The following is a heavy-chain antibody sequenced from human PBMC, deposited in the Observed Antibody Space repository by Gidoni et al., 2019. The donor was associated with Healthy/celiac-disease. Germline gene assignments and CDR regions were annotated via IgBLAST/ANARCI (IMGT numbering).Heavy chain of an antibody. Sequence: QVQLVESGGGVVQPGRSLRLSCAASGFTFISYAMHWVRQAPGKGLEWVAVISYDGSNKYYADSVKGRFTISRDNSKNTLYLQMNSLRAEDTAVYYCARERSASTGPPGMDVWGQGTTVTVSS. CDR3: ARERSASTGPPGMDV. CDR2: ISYDGSNK. V-gene: IGHV3-30-3*01. CDR1: GFTFISYA. J-gene: IGHJ6*02. D-gene: IGHD2-2*01.